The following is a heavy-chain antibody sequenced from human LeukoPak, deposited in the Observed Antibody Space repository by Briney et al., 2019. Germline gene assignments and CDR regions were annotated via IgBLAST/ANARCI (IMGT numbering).Heavy chain of an antibody. CDR3: ARETPDNWFDP. CDR1: GYTFTGYY. V-gene: IGHV1-69*06. J-gene: IGHJ5*02. CDR2: IIPIFGTA. D-gene: IGHD4-23*01. Sequence: GASVKVSCKASGYTFTGYYMHWVRQAPGQGLEWMGGIIPIFGTANYAQKFQGRVTITADKSTSTAYMELSSLRSEDTAVYYCARETPDNWFDPWGQGTLVTVSP.